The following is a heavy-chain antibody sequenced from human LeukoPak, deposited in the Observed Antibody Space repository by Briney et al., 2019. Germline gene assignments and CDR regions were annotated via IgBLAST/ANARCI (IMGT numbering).Heavy chain of an antibody. CDR1: GFTFSSYG. Sequence: GGSLRLSCAASGFTFSSYGMSWVRQDPGKGLEWVSSISGSGRSTYYEDSVKGRFTISRDNSKNTLYLQMSSLRAEDTAVYYCAKDIGAAENYWGQGTLVTVSS. CDR3: AKDIGAAENY. V-gene: IGHV3-23*01. J-gene: IGHJ4*02. D-gene: IGHD6-13*01. CDR2: ISGSGRST.